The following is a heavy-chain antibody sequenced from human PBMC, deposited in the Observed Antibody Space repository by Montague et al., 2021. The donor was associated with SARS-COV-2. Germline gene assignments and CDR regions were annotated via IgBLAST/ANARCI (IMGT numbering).Heavy chain of an antibody. J-gene: IGHJ4*02. V-gene: IGHV4-34*01. Sequence: SETLSLTCAVYGGSFSGYYWSWIRQPPGKGLEWIGEINHSGSTKYKSSLKSRVTISADTSKKQFSLKMSSVTAADTAVYYCARGSVFRDYDFLTGSRSYFDYWGQGTLVTVSS. CDR3: ARGSVFRDYDFLTGSRSYFDY. CDR1: GGSFSGYY. CDR2: INHSGST. D-gene: IGHD3-9*01.